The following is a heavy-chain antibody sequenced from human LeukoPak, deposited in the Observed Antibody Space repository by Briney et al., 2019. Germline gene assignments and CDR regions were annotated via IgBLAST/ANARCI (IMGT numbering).Heavy chain of an antibody. J-gene: IGHJ5*02. CDR1: GFTFSSYG. D-gene: IGHD4-23*01. Sequence: GGSLRLSCAASGFTFSSYGMHWVRQAPGKGLEWVAVISYDGSNKYYADSVKGRFTISRDNSKNTLYLQINSLRAEDTAVYYCAKAPYGGNPYSWFDPWGQGTLVTVSS. CDR2: ISYDGSNK. CDR3: AKAPYGGNPYSWFDP. V-gene: IGHV3-30*18.